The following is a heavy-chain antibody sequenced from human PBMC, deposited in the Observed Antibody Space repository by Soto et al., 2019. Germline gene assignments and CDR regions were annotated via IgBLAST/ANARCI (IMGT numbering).Heavy chain of an antibody. CDR1: GLTVSSNY. J-gene: IGHJ3*01. V-gene: IGHV3-53*04. Sequence: EVQLVESGGGLVQPGGSLRLSCAASGLTVSSNYMIWVRQAPGKGLEWVSVLYSGGSTYYADSVKGRFTISRHNSKNTLYLQMNSLRAEDTAVYYCARERHDYGDYAYTFDVWGQGTLVTVSS. CDR2: LYSGGST. D-gene: IGHD4-17*01. CDR3: ARERHDYGDYAYTFDV.